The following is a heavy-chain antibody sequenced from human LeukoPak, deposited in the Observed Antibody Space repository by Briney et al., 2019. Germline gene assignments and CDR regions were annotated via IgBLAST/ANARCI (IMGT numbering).Heavy chain of an antibody. CDR3: ARAATVTTLIWFDP. CDR1: GGSISSYY. V-gene: IGHV4-59*01. CDR2: IYYSGST. J-gene: IGHJ5*02. D-gene: IGHD4-17*01. Sequence: SETLSLTCTVSGGSISSYYWSWIRQPPGKGLEWIGYIYYSGSTNYNPSLESRVTISVDTSKNQFSLKLSSVTAADTAVYYCARAATVTTLIWFDPWGQGTLVTVSS.